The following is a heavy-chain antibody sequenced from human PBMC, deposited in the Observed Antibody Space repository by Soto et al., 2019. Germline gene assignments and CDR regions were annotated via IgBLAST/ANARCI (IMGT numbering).Heavy chain of an antibody. CDR2: IYYSGST. J-gene: IGHJ5*02. CDR1: GGSISSYY. V-gene: IGHV4-59*08. CDR3: ARHTGYSSGKRWFDP. D-gene: IGHD6-19*01. Sequence: SETLSLTCTVSGGSISSYYWSWIRQPPGKGLEWIGYIYYSGSTTYNPSLKSRVTISVDTSKNQFSLKLSSVSAADTAVYYCARHTGYSSGKRWFDPWGQGTLVTVSS.